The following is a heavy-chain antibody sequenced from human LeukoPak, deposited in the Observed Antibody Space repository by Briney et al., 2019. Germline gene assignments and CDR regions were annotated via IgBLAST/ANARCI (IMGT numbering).Heavy chain of an antibody. CDR2: ISGSGGST. D-gene: IGHD2-15*01. CDR1: GFTFSSYA. J-gene: IGHJ4*02. CDR3: AKGSVYCSGGSCYSGLFDY. Sequence: GGSLRLSCAASGFTFSSYAMSWVRQAPGKGLEWVSAISGSGGSTYYADSVKGRFTISRDNSKSTLYLQMNSLRAEDTAVYYCAKGSVYCSGGSCYSGLFDYWGQGTLVTVSS. V-gene: IGHV3-23*01.